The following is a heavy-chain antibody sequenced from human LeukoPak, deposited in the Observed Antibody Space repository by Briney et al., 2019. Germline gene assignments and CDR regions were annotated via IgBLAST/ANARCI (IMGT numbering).Heavy chain of an antibody. CDR3: ARDLSQGGFDP. Sequence: GGSLRLSCAASGFTFSSYAMHWVRQAPGKGLEWVAVISYDGSNKYYADSVKGRFTISRDNSKNTLYLQMNSLRAEDRAVYYCARDLSQGGFDPWGQGALVTVSS. V-gene: IGHV3-30-3*01. J-gene: IGHJ5*02. CDR1: GFTFSSYA. D-gene: IGHD3-16*01. CDR2: ISYDGSNK.